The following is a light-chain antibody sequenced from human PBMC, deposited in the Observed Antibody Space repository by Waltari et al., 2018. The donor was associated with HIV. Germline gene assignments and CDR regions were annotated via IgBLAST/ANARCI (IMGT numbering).Light chain of an antibody. CDR1: SSNIGNNY. CDR2: ENN. J-gene: IGLJ2*01. V-gene: IGLV1-51*01. CDR3: GTWDSSLSAVV. Sequence: QSVLTQPPSVSAAPGQKVTISCSGSSSNIGNNYVSWYQQLPGTAPKLLIYENNKRPSGMPYRFSGSKSGTSATLGITGLQTGDEADYYCGTWDSSLSAVVFGGGTKLTVL.